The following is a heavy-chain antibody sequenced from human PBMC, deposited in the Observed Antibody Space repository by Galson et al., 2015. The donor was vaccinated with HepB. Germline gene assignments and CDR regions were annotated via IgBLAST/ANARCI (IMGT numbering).Heavy chain of an antibody. J-gene: IGHJ6*02. CDR3: ARDLGDRPSSLYYYGMDV. CDR1: GFTFSSYW. V-gene: IGHV3-7*03. Sequence: SLRLSCAASGFTFSSYWMSWVRQAPGKGLEWVANIKQDGSEKYYVDSVKGRFTISRDNAKNSLYLQMNSLRAEDTAVYYCARDLGDRPSSLYYYGMDVWGQGTTVTVSS. CDR2: IKQDGSEK. D-gene: IGHD3-16*01.